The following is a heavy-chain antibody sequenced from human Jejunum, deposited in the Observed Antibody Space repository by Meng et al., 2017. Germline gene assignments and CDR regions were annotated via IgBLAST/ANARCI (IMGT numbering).Heavy chain of an antibody. V-gene: IGHV3-74*01. J-gene: IGHJ4*02. Sequence: GGGLVHPGGSLRLSFTASGFTFSTYSMHWVRQAPGKGLVWVSQIKPDGRTTAYADSVKGRFTISRDNAKSTLYLEMNSLRAEDAAVYYCARDWDWVVWDYWGQGTLVTVSS. CDR3: ARDWDWVVWDY. CDR2: IKPDGRTT. D-gene: IGHD3/OR15-3a*01. CDR1: GFTFSTYS.